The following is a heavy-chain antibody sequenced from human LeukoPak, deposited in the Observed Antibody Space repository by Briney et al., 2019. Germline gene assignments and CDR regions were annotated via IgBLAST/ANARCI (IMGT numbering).Heavy chain of an antibody. J-gene: IGHJ4*02. D-gene: IGHD2-2*01. Sequence: SGGSLRLSCAASGFTFSSYWMSWVRQAPGKGLEWVANIKQDGSEKYYVDAVKGRFTISRDNAKNSLYLQMNSLRAEDTAVYYCARDFSVSASAYWGQGTLVTVSS. V-gene: IGHV3-7*01. CDR1: GFTFSSYW. CDR3: ARDFSVSASAY. CDR2: IKQDGSEK.